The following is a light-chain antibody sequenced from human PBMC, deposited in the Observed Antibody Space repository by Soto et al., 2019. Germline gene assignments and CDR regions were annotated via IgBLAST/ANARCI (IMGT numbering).Light chain of an antibody. CDR3: QSSDSSLRCHYV. CDR1: SSNIGAGYD. Sequence: QSVLTQPPSVSGAPGQRVTISCTGSSSNIGAGYDVHWYQQLPGTAPKLLIYGNSNRPSGVPDRFSGSKSGTSASLAITGLQAEDESDYYCQSSDSSLRCHYVFGTGTKVTVL. V-gene: IGLV1-40*01. J-gene: IGLJ1*01. CDR2: GNS.